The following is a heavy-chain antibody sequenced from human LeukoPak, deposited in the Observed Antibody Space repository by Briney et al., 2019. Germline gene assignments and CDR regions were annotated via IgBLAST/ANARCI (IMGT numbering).Heavy chain of an antibody. V-gene: IGHV3-11*06. D-gene: IGHD2-21*01. CDR1: GITLSDYH. J-gene: IGHJ3*02. CDR2: ISSSSSYT. Sequence: GGAPRLSCAAPGITLSDYHKKCVRQAPGEGLGGGSYISSSSSYTNYADSVKGRFTISRDNAKNSLYLQMNSLRAEDTAVSYCARYSQYGDAFNSWGQGTMVTVSS. CDR3: ARYSQYGDAFNS.